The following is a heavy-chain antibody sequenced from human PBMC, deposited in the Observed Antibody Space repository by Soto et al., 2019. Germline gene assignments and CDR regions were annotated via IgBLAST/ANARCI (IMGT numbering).Heavy chain of an antibody. CDR2: IYYSGST. J-gene: IGHJ4*01. V-gene: IGHV4-39*01. CDR3: AIRYCSGTSCYYY. CDR1: GGSISSSSYY. D-gene: IGHD2-2*01. Sequence: SETLSLTCTVSGGSISSSSYYWGWIRQPPGKGLEWIGSIYYSGSTYYNPSLKSRVTISRDSAKNTLFLQMNSLRAEDTAVYYCAIRYCSGTSCYYYWGQGTLVTVSS.